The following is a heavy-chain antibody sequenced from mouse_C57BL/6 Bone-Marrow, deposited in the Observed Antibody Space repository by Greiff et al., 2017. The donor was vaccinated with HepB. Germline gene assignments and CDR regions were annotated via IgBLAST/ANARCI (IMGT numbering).Heavy chain of an antibody. CDR2: IYPGDGDT. J-gene: IGHJ1*03. CDR1: GYAFSSSW. Sequence: VKLMESGPELVKPGASVKISCKASGYAFSSSWMNWVKQRPGQGLEWIGRIYPGDGDTNYNGKFKGKATLTADKSSSTAYMQLSSLTSEDSAVYFYARGGYFDIWGTGTTVTVSS. CDR3: ARGGYFDI. V-gene: IGHV1-82*01.